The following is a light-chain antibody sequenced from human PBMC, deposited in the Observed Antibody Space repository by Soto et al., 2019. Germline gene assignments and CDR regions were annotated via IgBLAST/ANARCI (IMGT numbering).Light chain of an antibody. V-gene: IGLV2-14*01. Sequence: QSALTQPASVSGSPGQSITISCTGTSSDVGGYNSVSWYQQHPGKAPKLMIYEVSNRPSGVSNRFSGSKSGNTASLTISGLQAEDEADYYCNSYSSSSTLVFGTGTKLTV. CDR2: EVS. CDR1: SSDVGGYNS. CDR3: NSYSSSSTLV. J-gene: IGLJ1*01.